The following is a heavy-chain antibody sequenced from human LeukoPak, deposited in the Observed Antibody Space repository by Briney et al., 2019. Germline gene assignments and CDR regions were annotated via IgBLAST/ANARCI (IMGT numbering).Heavy chain of an antibody. CDR1: RGTFSSYA. V-gene: IGHV1-24*01. J-gene: IGHJ4*02. CDR3: ATPTQYCSGGSCYCFDY. CDR2: FDPEDGET. D-gene: IGHD2-15*01. Sequence: ASVKVSCKASRGTFSSYAISWVRQAPGQGLEWMGGFDPEDGETIYAQKFQGRVTMTEDTSTDTAYMELSSLRSEDTAVYYCATPTQYCSGGSCYCFDYWGQGTLVTVSS.